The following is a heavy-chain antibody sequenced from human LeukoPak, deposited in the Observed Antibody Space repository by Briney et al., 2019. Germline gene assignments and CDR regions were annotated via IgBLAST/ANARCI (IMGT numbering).Heavy chain of an antibody. D-gene: IGHD3-22*01. CDR1: GGSISTYY. Sequence: SETLSLTCAVSGGSISTYYWNWIRQPPGKGLEWIGYTYYSGNANYNPSLKSRVTISVDTSKNQFSLNLTSVTAADTAVYYCARAGYYYDTMGETWGQGILVTVSS. J-gene: IGHJ4*02. CDR2: TYYSGNA. V-gene: IGHV4-59*01. CDR3: ARAGYYYDTMGET.